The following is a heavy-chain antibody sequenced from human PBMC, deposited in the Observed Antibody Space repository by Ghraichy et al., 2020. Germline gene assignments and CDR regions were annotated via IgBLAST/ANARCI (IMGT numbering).Heavy chain of an antibody. CDR2: MNTNSGNT. Sequence: ASVKVSCKASGYTFTSYDINWVRQATGQGLEWMGWMNTNSGNTGYAQKFQGRVTMTRNTSISTAYMELSSLRSEDTAVYYCARRGIAARHNNWFDPWGQGTLVTVSS. D-gene: IGHD6-6*01. V-gene: IGHV1-8*01. J-gene: IGHJ5*02. CDR1: GYTFTSYD. CDR3: ARRGIAARHNNWFDP.